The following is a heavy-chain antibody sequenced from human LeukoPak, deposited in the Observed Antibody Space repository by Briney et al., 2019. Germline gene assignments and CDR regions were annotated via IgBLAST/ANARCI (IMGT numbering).Heavy chain of an antibody. CDR3: GASQQYVGAFDI. J-gene: IGHJ3*02. V-gene: IGHV3-48*03. CDR1: GFTFSSYE. CDR2: ISSSITII. Sequence: PGGSLRLSCAASGFTFSSYELYWVRQAPGKGLEWISYISSSITIIKYADSVSGRSTISRDDARESLYLQMSSLRADDTAIYYCGASQQYVGAFDIWGQGTLVTVSS. D-gene: IGHD3-16*01.